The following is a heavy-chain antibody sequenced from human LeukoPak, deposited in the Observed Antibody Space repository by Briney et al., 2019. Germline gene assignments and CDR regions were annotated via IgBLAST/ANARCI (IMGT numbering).Heavy chain of an antibody. V-gene: IGHV4-31*03. J-gene: IGHJ5*02. CDR3: ARGNEDYGDYDGDRYNWFDP. Sequence: SETLSLTCTVSGGSISGYYWSWIRQHPGKGLEWIGYIYYSGSTYYNPSLKSRVTISVDTSKNQFSLKLSSVTAADTAVYYCARGNEDYGDYDGDRYNWFDPWGQGTLVTVSS. CDR2: IYYSGST. D-gene: IGHD4-17*01. CDR1: GGSISGYY.